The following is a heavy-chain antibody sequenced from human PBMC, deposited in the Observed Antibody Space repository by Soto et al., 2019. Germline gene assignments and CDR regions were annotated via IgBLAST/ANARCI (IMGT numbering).Heavy chain of an antibody. CDR1: GFTFSSYS. CDR3: ARDVLGRMPSPQWAFDI. V-gene: IGHV3-21*01. D-gene: IGHD2-2*01. CDR2: ISSSSSYI. J-gene: IGHJ3*02. Sequence: GGSLRLSCAASGFTFSSYSMNWVRQAPGKGLEWVSSISSSSSYIYYADSVKGRFTISRDNAKNSLYLQMNSLRAADTAVYYCARDVLGRMPSPQWAFDIWGQGTMVTVSS.